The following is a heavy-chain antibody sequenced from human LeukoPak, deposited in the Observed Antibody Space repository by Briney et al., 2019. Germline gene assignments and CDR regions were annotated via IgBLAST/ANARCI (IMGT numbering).Heavy chain of an antibody. CDR2: ISSSSSYI. V-gene: IGHV3-21*01. CDR1: GFTFSSYS. D-gene: IGHD2-15*01. CDR3: ATDPRGTWVANDY. J-gene: IGHJ4*02. Sequence: GSLRLSCAASGFTFSSYSMNWVRQAPGKGLEWVSSISSSSSYIYYADSVKVRFTISRDNAKNSLYLQMNSLRAEDTAVYYCATDPRGTWVANDYWGQGTLVTVSS.